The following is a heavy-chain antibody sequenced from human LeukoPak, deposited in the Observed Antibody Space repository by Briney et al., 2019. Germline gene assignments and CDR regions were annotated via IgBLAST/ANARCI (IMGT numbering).Heavy chain of an antibody. CDR2: IKQDGSEK. D-gene: IGHD3-3*01. CDR3: ARDGLPVLRFLEWLSGNWFDP. V-gene: IGHV3-7*01. J-gene: IGHJ5*02. Sequence: PGGSLRLPCAASGFTFRSYWMHWVRQAPGKGLVWVANIKQDGSEKYYVDSVKGRFTISRDNAKNSLYLQMNSLRAEDTAVYYCARDGLPVLRFLEWLSGNWFDPWGQGTLVTVSS. CDR1: GFTFRSYW.